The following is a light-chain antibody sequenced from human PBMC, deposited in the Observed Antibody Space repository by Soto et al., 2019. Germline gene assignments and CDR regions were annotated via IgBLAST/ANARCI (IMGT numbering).Light chain of an antibody. CDR1: SSDVSGYNY. CDR2: DVS. CDR3: SSYTTSNTRQIV. J-gene: IGLJ1*01. V-gene: IGLV2-14*03. Sequence: QSVLTQPASVSGSPGQSITISCTGTSSDVSGYNYVSWYQHHPGKAPKLMIFDVSNRPSGVSNRFSGSKSGNTASLTISGLQPEYEADYYCSSYTTSNTRQIVFGTGT.